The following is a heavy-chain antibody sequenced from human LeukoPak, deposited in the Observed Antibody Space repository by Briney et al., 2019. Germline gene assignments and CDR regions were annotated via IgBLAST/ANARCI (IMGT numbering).Heavy chain of an antibody. CDR2: INHSGST. J-gene: IGHJ5*02. CDR3: ARPGGIAAAGKADWFDP. Sequence: TPETLSLTCAVYGGSFSGYYWSWIRQPPGKGLEWIGEINHSGSTNYNPSLKSRVTISVDTSKNQFSLKLSSVTAADTAVYYCARPGGIAAAGKADWFDPWGQGTLVTVSS. CDR1: GGSFSGYY. V-gene: IGHV4-34*01. D-gene: IGHD6-13*01.